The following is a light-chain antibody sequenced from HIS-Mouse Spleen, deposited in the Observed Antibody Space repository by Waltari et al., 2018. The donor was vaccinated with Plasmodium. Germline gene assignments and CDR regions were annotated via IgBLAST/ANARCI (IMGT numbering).Light chain of an antibody. Sequence: SYELTQPPSVSVSPGQTARITCSGDALPKTYAYWYQQKSGQAPVLVIYEASKRPAGSPVGFSGSSAGTMATWTISGAQVEDEADYYCYSTDSSGNQNWVFGGGTKLTVL. V-gene: IGLV3-10*01. CDR3: YSTDSSGNQNWV. J-gene: IGLJ3*02. CDR2: EAS. CDR1: ALPKTY.